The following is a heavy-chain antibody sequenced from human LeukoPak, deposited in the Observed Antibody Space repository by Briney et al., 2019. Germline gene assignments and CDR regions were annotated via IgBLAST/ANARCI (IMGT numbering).Heavy chain of an antibody. J-gene: IGHJ4*02. CDR1: GFTFSSYW. CDR2: INSDGSST. D-gene: IGHD5-18*01. V-gene: IGHV3-74*01. Sequence: GGSLRLSCAASGFTFSSYWMHWVRQAPGKGLVWVSRINSDGSSTDYADSVKGRFTISRDNAKNTLYLQMNSLRVEDTAVYYCARRINTALVGYWGQGTLVTVSS. CDR3: ARRINTALVGY.